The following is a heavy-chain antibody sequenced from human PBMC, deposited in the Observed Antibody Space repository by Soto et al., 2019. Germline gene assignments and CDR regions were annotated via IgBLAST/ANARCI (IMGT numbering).Heavy chain of an antibody. Sequence: EVQLVESGGDLVQPGGSLKLSCAASGFTFSGSAMHWVRQASGKGLEWVGRIRRRAKNYATVYAASVKGRFIISRDDSKNTAYLQMNSLKTDDTAVYYCTRTFDGSDDFSPDFDYWGQGTLVTVSS. V-gene: IGHV3-73*02. CDR3: TRTFDGSDDFSPDFDY. CDR1: GFTFSGSA. J-gene: IGHJ4*02. CDR2: IRRRAKNYAT. D-gene: IGHD2-21*01.